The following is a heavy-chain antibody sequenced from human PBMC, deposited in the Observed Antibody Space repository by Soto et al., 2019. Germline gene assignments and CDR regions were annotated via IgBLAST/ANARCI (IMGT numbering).Heavy chain of an antibody. V-gene: IGHV3-73*02. CDR1: GFTFSGSA. CDR2: IRSKANSYAT. Sequence: EVQLVESGGGLVQPGGSLKLSCAASGFTFSGSAMHWVRQASGKGLEWVGRIRSKANSYATAYAASVKGRFTISRDDSKNTAYLQMNSLKTEDTAVYYCRYSYGYSTGYYGMDVWGQGTTVTVSS. D-gene: IGHD5-18*01. CDR3: RYSYGYSTGYYGMDV. J-gene: IGHJ6*02.